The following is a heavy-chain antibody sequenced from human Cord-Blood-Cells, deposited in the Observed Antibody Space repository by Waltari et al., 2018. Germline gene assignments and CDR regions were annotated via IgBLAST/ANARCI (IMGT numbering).Heavy chain of an antibody. D-gene: IGHD3-16*01. V-gene: IGHV1-69*01. CDR3: TTEGGGIAFDI. CDR1: GGTFSSYA. CDR2: VIPICGTA. J-gene: IGHJ3*02. Sequence: QVQLVQSGAEVKKPGSSVKVSCKASGGTFSSYAISWVRQAPGQGLEWMGGVIPICGTANYAQKFQGRGTITADESTSTAYMELSSLRSEDTAVYYCTTEGGGIAFDIWGQGTMVTVSS.